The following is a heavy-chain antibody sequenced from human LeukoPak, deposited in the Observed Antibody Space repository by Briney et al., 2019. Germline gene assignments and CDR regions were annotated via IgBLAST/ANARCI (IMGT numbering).Heavy chain of an antibody. J-gene: IGHJ4*02. Sequence: GGSLRLSCAASGLTVSSNCMSWVRQAPGKGLEWVSFIYSGGNTYYADSVKGRFTISRDNSKNTVHLQMNSLRAEDTAVYYCARVQKSRKSVASAVDCWGQGTVVIVS. CDR2: IYSGGNT. D-gene: IGHD5-12*01. V-gene: IGHV3-53*01. CDR1: GLTVSSNC. CDR3: ARVQKSRKSVASAVDC.